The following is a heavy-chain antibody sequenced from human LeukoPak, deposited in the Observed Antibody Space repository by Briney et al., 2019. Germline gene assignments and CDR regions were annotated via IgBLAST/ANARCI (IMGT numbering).Heavy chain of an antibody. J-gene: IGHJ6*02. D-gene: IGHD2-2*01. Sequence: PGGSLRLSCEASGFTFSNYWMSWVRQAPGKGLEWVGRIYRNADGGTTDYAAPVKGRFTISRDDSKNTLYLQMNSLKTEDTAVYYCTTDSYCSTTTCYASSNYYYGLDAWGQGTSVTVSS. CDR3: TTDSYCSTTTCYASSNYYYGLDA. CDR2: IYRNADGGTT. V-gene: IGHV3-15*05. CDR1: GFTFSNYW.